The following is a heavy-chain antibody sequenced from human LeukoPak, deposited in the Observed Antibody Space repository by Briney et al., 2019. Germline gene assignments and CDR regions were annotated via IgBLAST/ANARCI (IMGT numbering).Heavy chain of an antibody. Sequence: PGGSLRLSCVASGFIFGDYWMRWVRQAPGKGLEWVSAISGSGGSTYYADSVKGRFTISRDNSKNTLYLQMNSLRAEDTAVYYCAKDDGGSSGVNFDYWGQGTLVTVSS. CDR2: ISGSGGST. D-gene: IGHD2-15*01. CDR3: AKDDGGSSGVNFDY. CDR1: GFIFGDYW. J-gene: IGHJ4*02. V-gene: IGHV3-23*01.